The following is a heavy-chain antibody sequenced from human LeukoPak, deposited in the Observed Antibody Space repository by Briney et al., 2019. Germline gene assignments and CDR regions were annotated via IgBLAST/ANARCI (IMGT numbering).Heavy chain of an antibody. V-gene: IGHV3-48*04. J-gene: IGHJ4*02. CDR1: GFTFTSYS. Sequence: GSLRLSCSASGFTFTSYSLKCVRQAPGKGLEWFSYIRSSSSTIYYDDSVKGRFTISRDNAKKSLYLQMNSLRAEDTAVYYCARDRLSGSYSHWGQGTLVTVSS. D-gene: IGHD1-26*01. CDR2: IRSSSSTI. CDR3: ARDRLSGSYSH.